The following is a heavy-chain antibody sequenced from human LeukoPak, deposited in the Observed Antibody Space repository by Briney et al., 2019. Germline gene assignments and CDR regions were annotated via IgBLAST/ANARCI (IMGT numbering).Heavy chain of an antibody. V-gene: IGHV4-61*01. J-gene: IGHJ4*02. Sequence: SETLSLTCTVSGGSVSSGSYYWSWIRQPPGKGLEWIGYIYYSGSTNYNPSLKGRVTISVDTSKNQFSLKLSSVTAADTAVYYCARLYSSGWYFDYWGQGTLVTVSS. CDR3: ARLYSSGWYFDY. D-gene: IGHD6-19*01. CDR2: IYYSGST. CDR1: GGSVSSGSYY.